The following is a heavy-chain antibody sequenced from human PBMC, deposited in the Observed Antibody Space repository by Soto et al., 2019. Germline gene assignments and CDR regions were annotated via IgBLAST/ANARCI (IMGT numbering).Heavy chain of an antibody. CDR2: TYYRSKWYN. CDR3: ARGGIVVVPAAMYYGMDV. D-gene: IGHD2-2*01. Sequence: PSQTLSLTCAISGDSVSSNSAAWNWIRQSPSRGLEWLGRTYYRSKWYNDYAVSVKSRITINPDTSKNQCSLQLNSVTPEDTAVYYCARGGIVVVPAAMYYGMDVWGQGTTVTVSS. V-gene: IGHV6-1*01. J-gene: IGHJ6*02. CDR1: GDSVSSNSAA.